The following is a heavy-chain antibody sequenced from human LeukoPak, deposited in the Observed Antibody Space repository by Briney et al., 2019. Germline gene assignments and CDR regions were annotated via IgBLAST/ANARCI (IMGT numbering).Heavy chain of an antibody. D-gene: IGHD6-6*01. Sequence: SETLSLTCTVSGRSISSGGYYWSWIRQHPGKGLEWIGYIYYSGSTYYNPSLKSRVTISVDTSKNQFSLKLSSVTAADTAVYYCARGSVPKGGMDVWGQGTTVTVS. CDR2: IYYSGST. CDR1: GRSISSGGYY. CDR3: ARGSVPKGGMDV. J-gene: IGHJ6*02. V-gene: IGHV4-31*03.